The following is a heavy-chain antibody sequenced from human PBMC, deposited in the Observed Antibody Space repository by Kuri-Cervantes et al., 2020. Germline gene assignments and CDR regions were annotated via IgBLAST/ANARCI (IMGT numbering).Heavy chain of an antibody. D-gene: IGHD5-12*01. CDR1: GFTFSGYG. CDR3: ARGANGYSGYDPPSHFDY. J-gene: IGHJ4*02. Sequence: GESLKISCAASGFTFSGYGVCWVRQDPDRGLEWVAVISDDGSRPYYADSVKGRFTISRDNAKNSLYLQMNSLRAEDTAVYYCARGANGYSGYDPPSHFDYWGQGTLVTVSS. CDR2: ISDDGSRP. V-gene: IGHV3-30*04.